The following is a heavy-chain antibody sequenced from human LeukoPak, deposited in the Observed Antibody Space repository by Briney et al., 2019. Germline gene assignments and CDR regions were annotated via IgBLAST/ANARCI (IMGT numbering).Heavy chain of an antibody. J-gene: IGHJ5*02. CDR2: IYYTGST. CDR3: AVVGVTTYWFDP. CDR1: GDSVSNGSYY. D-gene: IGHD4-17*01. Sequence: SSETLSLTCTVSGDSVSNGSYYWGWVRQPPGKRLEWIAYIYYTGSTNYNPSLKSRVTMSVDTSKNQFSLKLSSVTAADTAVCYCAVVGVTTYWFDPWGQGTLVTVSS. V-gene: IGHV4-61*01.